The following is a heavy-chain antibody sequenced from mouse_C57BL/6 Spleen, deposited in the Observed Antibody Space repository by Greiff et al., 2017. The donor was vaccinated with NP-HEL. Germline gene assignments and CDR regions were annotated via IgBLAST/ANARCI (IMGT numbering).Heavy chain of an antibody. Sequence: QVQLQQPGAELVKPGASVKLSCKASGYTFTSYWMHWVKQRPGQGLEWIGMIPPNSGSTNYNEKFKSKATLTVDKSSSTAYMQLSSLTSEDSAVYYCAREGITTVVPYFDYWGQGTTLTVSS. J-gene: IGHJ2*01. CDR3: AREGITTVVPYFDY. V-gene: IGHV1-64*01. CDR1: GYTFTSYW. D-gene: IGHD1-1*01. CDR2: IPPNSGST.